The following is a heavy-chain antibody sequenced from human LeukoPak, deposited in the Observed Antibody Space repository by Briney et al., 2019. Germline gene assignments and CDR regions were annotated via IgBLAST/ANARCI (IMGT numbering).Heavy chain of an antibody. Sequence: PSETLSLSCTVSGGSISSGDYYWSWIRQPPGKGLEWIGYIYYSGTTYYNPSLKSRVTISVDTSKNQFSLKLTSVTAADTAVYFCARGPYGSGSYYWGQGTLVTVSS. J-gene: IGHJ4*02. D-gene: IGHD3-10*01. CDR2: IYYSGTT. V-gene: IGHV4-30-4*01. CDR1: GGSISSGDYY. CDR3: ARGPYGSGSYY.